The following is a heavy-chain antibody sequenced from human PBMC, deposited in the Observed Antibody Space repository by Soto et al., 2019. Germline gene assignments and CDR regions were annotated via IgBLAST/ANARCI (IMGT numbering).Heavy chain of an antibody. CDR3: AKGGLKYSSGWYGGDAFDI. Sequence: PGGSLRLSCAASGFTFSSYAMSWVRQAPGKGLEWVSAISGSGGSTYYADSVKGRFTISRDNSKNTLYLQMNSLRAEDTVVYYCAKGGLKYSSGWYGGDAFDIWGQGTMVTVSS. D-gene: IGHD6-19*01. V-gene: IGHV3-23*01. CDR2: ISGSGGST. J-gene: IGHJ3*02. CDR1: GFTFSSYA.